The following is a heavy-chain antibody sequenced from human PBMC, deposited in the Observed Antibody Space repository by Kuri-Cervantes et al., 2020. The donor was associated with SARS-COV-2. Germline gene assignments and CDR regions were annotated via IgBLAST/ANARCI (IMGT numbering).Heavy chain of an antibody. CDR3: ARDLRLGKSLDY. J-gene: IGHJ4*02. Sequence: LSLTCYVCVGTFSHITGSWIRQPPGKGLEWVSNIGPSGTTKYYADSVKGRFTISRDNAKNSLYLQMSSLRAEDTAVYYCARDLRLGKSLDYWGQGTLVTVSS. V-gene: IGHV3-11*04. D-gene: IGHD7-27*01. CDR1: VGTFSHIT. CDR2: IGPSGTTK.